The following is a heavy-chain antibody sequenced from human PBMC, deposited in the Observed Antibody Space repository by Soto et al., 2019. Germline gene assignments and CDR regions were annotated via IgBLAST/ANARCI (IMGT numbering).Heavy chain of an antibody. Sequence: SETLSLTCAVYGGSFSGYYWSWIRQPPGKGLEWIGEINHSGSTNYNPSLKSRVTISVDTSKNQFSLKLSSVTAADTAVYDCARKRTNYGMDVWGQGTTVTVSS. CDR2: INHSGST. D-gene: IGHD6-25*01. CDR1: GGSFSGYY. CDR3: ARKRTNYGMDV. J-gene: IGHJ6*02. V-gene: IGHV4-34*01.